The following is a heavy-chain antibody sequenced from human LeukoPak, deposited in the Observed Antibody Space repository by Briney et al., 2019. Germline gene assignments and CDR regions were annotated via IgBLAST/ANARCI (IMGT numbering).Heavy chain of an antibody. CDR1: GYTFTSYY. D-gene: IGHD2-2*01. J-gene: IGHJ4*02. CDR2: INPSGGST. Sequence: ASVKVSCKASGYTFTSYYMHWVRQAPGQGLEWMGIINPSGGSTSYARKFQGRVTMTRDTSTSTVYMELSSLRSEDTAVYYCARTYCSSTSCSSFDYWGQGALVTVSS. CDR3: ARTYCSSTSCSSFDY. V-gene: IGHV1-46*03.